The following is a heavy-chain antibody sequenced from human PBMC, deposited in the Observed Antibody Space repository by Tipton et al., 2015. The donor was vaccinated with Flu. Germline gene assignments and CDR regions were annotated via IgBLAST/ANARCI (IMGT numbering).Heavy chain of an antibody. V-gene: IGHV4-59*01. Sequence: TLSLTCTVSGGSISSYYWSWIRQPPGKGLEWIGYIYYSGSTNYNPSLKSRVTISVDTSKNQFSLKLSSVTAADTAVYYCARCSSSWNYFYYYGMDVWGQGTTVTVSS. J-gene: IGHJ6*02. D-gene: IGHD6-13*01. CDR2: IYYSGST. CDR3: ARCSSSWNYFYYYGMDV. CDR1: GGSISSYY.